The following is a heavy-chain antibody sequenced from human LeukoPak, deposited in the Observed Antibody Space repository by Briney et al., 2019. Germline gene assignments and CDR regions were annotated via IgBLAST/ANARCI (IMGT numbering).Heavy chain of an antibody. V-gene: IGHV4-61*01. Sequence: SETLSLTCTVSGASVSSASYWTWIRQPPGKGVEWVAHIYNGVNTNYNPSLKSRVTISVDTSKNQFSLRLNSVTAADTAVYYCARSRAFNSGAFDPWGQGSLVTVSS. CDR1: GASVSSASY. CDR2: IYNGVNT. D-gene: IGHD1-26*01. J-gene: IGHJ5*02. CDR3: ARSRAFNSGAFDP.